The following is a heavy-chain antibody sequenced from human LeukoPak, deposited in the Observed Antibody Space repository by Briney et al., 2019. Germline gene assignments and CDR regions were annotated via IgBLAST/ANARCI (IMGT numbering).Heavy chain of an antibody. D-gene: IGHD6-13*01. CDR3: ARRSPYSSSWYLDY. J-gene: IGHJ4*02. CDR2: IYPGDSDT. V-gene: IGHV5-51*01. CDR1: GYSFTSHW. Sequence: GESLKISCKGSGYSFTSHWIGWVRQMPGKGLEWMGIIYPGDSDTRYSPSFQGQVTISADKSIGTAYLQWSSLKASDTAMYYCARRSPYSSSWYLDYWGQGTLVTVSS.